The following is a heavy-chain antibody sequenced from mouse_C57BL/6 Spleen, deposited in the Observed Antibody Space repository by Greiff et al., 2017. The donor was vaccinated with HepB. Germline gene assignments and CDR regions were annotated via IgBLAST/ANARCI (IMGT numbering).Heavy chain of an antibody. CDR1: GYTFTGYW. Sequence: VQLQQSGAELMKPGASVKLSCKATGYTFTGYWIEWVKQRPGHGLEWIGEILPGSGSTNYNEKFKGKATFTADTSSNTAYMQLSSLTTEDSAIYYCARRRLYYYGSSSYAMDYWGQGTSVTVSS. V-gene: IGHV1-9*01. D-gene: IGHD1-1*01. J-gene: IGHJ4*01. CDR3: ARRRLYYYGSSSYAMDY. CDR2: ILPGSGST.